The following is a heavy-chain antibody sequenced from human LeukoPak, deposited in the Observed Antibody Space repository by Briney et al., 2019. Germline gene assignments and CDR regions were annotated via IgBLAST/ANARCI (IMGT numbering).Heavy chain of an antibody. Sequence: ASVKVSRKVSGYTLTELSMHWVRQAPGKGLEWMGGFDPEDGETIYAQKFQGRVTMTEDTSTDTAYMELSSLRSEDTAVYYCATVYCSGGSCYWNWFDPWGQGTLVTVSS. CDR3: ATVYCSGGSCYWNWFDP. V-gene: IGHV1-24*01. D-gene: IGHD2-15*01. CDR2: FDPEDGET. CDR1: GYTLTELS. J-gene: IGHJ5*02.